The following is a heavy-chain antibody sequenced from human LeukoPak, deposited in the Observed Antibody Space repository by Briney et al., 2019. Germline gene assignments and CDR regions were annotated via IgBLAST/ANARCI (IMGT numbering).Heavy chain of an antibody. CDR3: ARVDSSCLAGAFDI. CDR2: INWNGGST. Sequence: GGSLRLSCAASGFTFDDYGMSWVRQAPGKGLEWVSGINWNGGSTGYADSVKGRFTISRDNAKNSLYLQMNSLRAEDTALYYCARVDSSCLAGAFDIWGQGTMVTVSS. J-gene: IGHJ3*02. CDR1: GFTFDDYG. V-gene: IGHV3-20*04. D-gene: IGHD6-19*01.